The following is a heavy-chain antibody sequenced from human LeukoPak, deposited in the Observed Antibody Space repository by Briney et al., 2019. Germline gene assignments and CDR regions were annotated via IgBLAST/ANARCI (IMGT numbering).Heavy chain of an antibody. V-gene: IGHV3-66*01. CDR2: IYSGGRT. CDR3: ARVPARRGYSGYRRYYYYGMDV. J-gene: IGHJ6*02. Sequence: GGSLRLSCAASGFTVSSNYMSWVRQAPGKGLEWVSVIYSGGRTYYADSVKGRFTISRDNSKNTLYLQMTSLRAEDTAVYYCARVPARRGYSGYRRYYYYGMDVWGQGTTVTVSS. D-gene: IGHD5-12*01. CDR1: GFTVSSNY.